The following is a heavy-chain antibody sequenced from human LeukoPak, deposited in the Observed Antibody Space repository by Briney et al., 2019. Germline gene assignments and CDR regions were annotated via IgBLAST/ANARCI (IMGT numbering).Heavy chain of an antibody. CDR1: GYSISSGYY. J-gene: IGHJ5*02. D-gene: IGHD6-19*01. CDR3: ARDSKAGKRWFDP. Sequence: SETLSLTCTVSGYSISSGYYWGWIRQPPGKGLEWIGSIYYSGSTYYNPSLKSRVTISVDTSKNQFSLKLSSVTAADTAVYYCARDSKAGKRWFDPWGQGTLVTVSS. CDR2: IYYSGST. V-gene: IGHV4-38-2*02.